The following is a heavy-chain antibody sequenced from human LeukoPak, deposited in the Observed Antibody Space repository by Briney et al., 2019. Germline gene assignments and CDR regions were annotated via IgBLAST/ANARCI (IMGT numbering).Heavy chain of an antibody. CDR2: IYYSGST. CDR3: ARVAHYYDSSGYFDY. D-gene: IGHD3-22*01. Sequence: PSETLSLTCTVSGGSIRSSYYYWSWIRQPPGKGLEWIGYIYYSGSTNYNPSLKSRVTISVDTSKNQFSLKLSSVTAADTAVYYCARVAHYYDSSGYFDYWGQGTLVTVSS. J-gene: IGHJ4*02. CDR1: GGSIRSSYYY. V-gene: IGHV4-61*01.